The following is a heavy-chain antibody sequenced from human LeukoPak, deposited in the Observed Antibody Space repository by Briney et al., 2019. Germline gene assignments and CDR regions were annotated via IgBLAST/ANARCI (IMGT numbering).Heavy chain of an antibody. V-gene: IGHV3-23*01. CDR2: ISGSGGST. J-gene: IGHJ4*02. D-gene: IGHD3-3*01. CDR1: GFTFSSYA. CDR3: AKGDITMFGVVIPPGWYY. Sequence: LTGGSLRLSCAASGFTFSSYAMSWVRQAPGKGLEWVSAISGSGGSTYYADSVKGRFTISRDNSKNTLYLQMNSLRAEDTAVYDCAKGDITMFGVVIPPGWYYWGQGTLVTVSS.